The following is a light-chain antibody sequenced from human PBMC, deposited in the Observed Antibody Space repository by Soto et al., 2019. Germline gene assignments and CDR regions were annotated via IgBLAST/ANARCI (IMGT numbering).Light chain of an antibody. J-gene: IGKJ1*01. CDR3: QQYGGSAPRT. Sequence: EIVLTQSPGTLSLSPGERATLSCRASQHVDSSYLAWYQQKPGQAPRLLIYGAASRGTGIPDRFRSSGSGTDFTLTITRLEPEDFAVYYCQQYGGSAPRTFGQGTKVEIK. CDR1: QHVDSSY. V-gene: IGKV3-20*01. CDR2: GAA.